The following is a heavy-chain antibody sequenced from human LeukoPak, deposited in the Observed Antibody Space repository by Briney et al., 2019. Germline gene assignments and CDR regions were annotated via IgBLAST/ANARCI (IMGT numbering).Heavy chain of an antibody. Sequence: ASVKVSCKASGYTFTSYGISWVRQAPGQGLEWLGWFSAYTGNTNYAEKLQGRVTMTTDTSTSTAYMELRSLRSDDTAVYYCARDQGKEYSSSWYPFYYYYYGMDVWGKGTTVTVSS. J-gene: IGHJ6*04. CDR3: ARDQGKEYSSSWYPFYYYYYGMDV. CDR1: GYTFTSYG. CDR2: FSAYTGNT. D-gene: IGHD6-13*01. V-gene: IGHV1-18*04.